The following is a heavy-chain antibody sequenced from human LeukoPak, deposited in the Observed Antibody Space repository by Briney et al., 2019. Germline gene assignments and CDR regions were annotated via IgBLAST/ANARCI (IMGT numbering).Heavy chain of an antibody. CDR3: ARDNNDYVWGSYRYGFDP. Sequence: ASVKVSCKASGGTFSSYGISWVRQAPGQGLEWMGGIIPFFGRADYAQKFQGRVTITADKSTSTAYMDLTSLKSEDTAVYYCARDNNDYVWGSYRYGFDPWGQGTLVTVFS. J-gene: IGHJ5*02. CDR2: IIPFFGRA. CDR1: GGTFSSYG. V-gene: IGHV1-69*06. D-gene: IGHD3-16*02.